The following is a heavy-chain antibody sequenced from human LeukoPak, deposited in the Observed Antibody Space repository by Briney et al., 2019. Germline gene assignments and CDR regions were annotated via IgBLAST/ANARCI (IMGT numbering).Heavy chain of an antibody. Sequence: GGSLSLSCAASGFNFITYNVNWVRQAPGKGLDWVSYISSSSRTRYYADSVKGRFTISRDNAKDSLYLQMNSLRAEDTAVYYCARMNYVSSGWGAPFDYWGQGTLVTVSS. V-gene: IGHV3-48*04. CDR3: ARMNYVSSGWGAPFDY. D-gene: IGHD1-7*01. CDR1: GFNFITYN. J-gene: IGHJ4*02. CDR2: ISSSSRTR.